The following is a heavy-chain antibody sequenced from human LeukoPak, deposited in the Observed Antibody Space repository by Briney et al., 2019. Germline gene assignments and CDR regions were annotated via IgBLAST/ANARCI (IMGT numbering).Heavy chain of an antibody. J-gene: IGHJ4*02. CDR3: ARGEGSGYVWGXYRHRXXXDY. D-gene: IGHD3-16*02. CDR1: GGSFSGYY. CDR2: INHSGST. Sequence: PSETLSLTCAVYGGSFSGYYWSWIRQPPGKGLEWIGEINHSGSTNYNPSLKSRVTISVDTSKNQFSLKLSSVTAADTAVYDCARGEGSGYVWGXYRHRXXXDYWXQGXXV. V-gene: IGHV4-34*01.